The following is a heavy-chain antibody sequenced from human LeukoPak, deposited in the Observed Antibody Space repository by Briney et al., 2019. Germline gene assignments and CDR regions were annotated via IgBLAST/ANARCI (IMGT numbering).Heavy chain of an antibody. J-gene: IGHJ4*02. CDR3: ARDADSSWYYFDY. D-gene: IGHD6-13*01. V-gene: IGHV3-20*04. Sequence: WGTLTLSCTASGYTFGGDGMSWFRQAPAKGLQGGSGINWNGGSTGYADSVKGRFTISRDNAKNSLYLQMNSLRAEDTALYYCARDADSSWYYFDYWGQGTLVTVSS. CDR2: INWNGGST. CDR1: GYTFGGDG.